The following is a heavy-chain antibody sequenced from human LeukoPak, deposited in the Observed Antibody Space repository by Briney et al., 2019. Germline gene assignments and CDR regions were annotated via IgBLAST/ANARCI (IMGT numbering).Heavy chain of an antibody. CDR1: GFTFSSYG. CDR2: IWYDGSNK. V-gene: IGHV3-33*01. J-gene: IGHJ6*02. Sequence: PGRSLRLSCAASGFTFSSYGMHWVRQAPGKGLEGVAVIWYDGSNKYYADSVKGRFTISRDNSKNPLYLQMNSLRAEDTAVYYCARDRRLALLYYGMDVWGQGTTVTVSS. D-gene: IGHD3-10*01. CDR3: ARDRRLALLYYGMDV.